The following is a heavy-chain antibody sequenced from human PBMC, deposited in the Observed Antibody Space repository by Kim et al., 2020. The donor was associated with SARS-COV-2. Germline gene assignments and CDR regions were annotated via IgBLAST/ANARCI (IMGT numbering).Heavy chain of an antibody. V-gene: IGHV3-7*01. D-gene: IGHD6-13*01. CDR3: ARENGIAAAGPLDY. CDR2: IKQDGSEK. CDR1: GFTFSSYW. J-gene: IGHJ4*02. Sequence: GGSLRLSCAASGFTFSSYWMSWVRQAPGKGLEWVANIKQDGSEKYYVDSVKGRFTISRDNAKNSLYLQMNSLRAEDTAVYYCARENGIAAAGPLDYWGQGTLVTVSS.